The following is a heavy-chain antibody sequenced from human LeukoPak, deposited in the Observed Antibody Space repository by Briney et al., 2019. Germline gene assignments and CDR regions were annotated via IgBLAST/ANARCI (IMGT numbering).Heavy chain of an antibody. V-gene: IGHV4-34*01. Sequence: SETLFLTCAVNGGSFSGYYWSSIRQPPVQLLELIGEINHSGSTNYNPSLKSRVTISVDTSKNQFSLKLSSVTAADTAVYYCARTGYSSSWYEDYWGQGTLVTVSS. D-gene: IGHD6-13*01. J-gene: IGHJ4*02. CDR1: GGSFSGYY. CDR2: INHSGST. CDR3: ARTGYSSSWYEDY.